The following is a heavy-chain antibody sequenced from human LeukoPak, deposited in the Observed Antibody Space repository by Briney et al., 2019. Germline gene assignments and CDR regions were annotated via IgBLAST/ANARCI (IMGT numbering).Heavy chain of an antibody. CDR3: ARTIVGAAFDY. J-gene: IGHJ4*02. CDR1: GFTFASYW. Sequence: GGSLRLSCAASGFTFASYWMHWVRQAPGRGLVWVSRIDGDGSSTNYADSVKGRFTISRDNAKNTLYLQMNSLRAEDTAVYFCARTIVGAAFDYWGQGTLVTVSS. D-gene: IGHD1-26*01. CDR2: IDGDGSST. V-gene: IGHV3-74*01.